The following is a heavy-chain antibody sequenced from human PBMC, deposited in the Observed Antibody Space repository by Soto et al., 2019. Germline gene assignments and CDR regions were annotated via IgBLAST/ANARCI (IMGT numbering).Heavy chain of an antibody. CDR2: IYWDDDK. D-gene: IGHD6-6*01. Sequence: QITLKESGPTVVKPTQTLTLTCTFSGFSLSTSGVGVGWIRQPPGKALEWLALIYWDDDKRYSPSLKSRLTITKDTSKNQVVLTMTNMDPVDTATYYCAHRKQLGRDFDYWGQGTLVTVSS. J-gene: IGHJ4*02. CDR3: AHRKQLGRDFDY. V-gene: IGHV2-5*02. CDR1: GFSLSTSGVG.